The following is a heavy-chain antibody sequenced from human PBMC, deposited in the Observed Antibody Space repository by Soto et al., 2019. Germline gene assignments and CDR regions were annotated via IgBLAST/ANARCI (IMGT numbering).Heavy chain of an antibody. J-gene: IGHJ4*02. Sequence: ASVKVSCKASGYTFTSYYMHWVRQAPGQGLEWMGIINPSGGSTSYAQKFQGRVTMTRDTSTSTVYMELSSLRSEDTAVYYCARAAVAAAGSYYFDYWGQGTLVTVSS. V-gene: IGHV1-46*01. CDR2: INPSGGST. CDR3: ARAAVAAAGSYYFDY. D-gene: IGHD6-13*01. CDR1: GYTFTSYY.